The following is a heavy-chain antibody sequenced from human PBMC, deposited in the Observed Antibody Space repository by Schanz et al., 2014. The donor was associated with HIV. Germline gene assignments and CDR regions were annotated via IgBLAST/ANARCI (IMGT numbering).Heavy chain of an antibody. CDR3: ARVGRAAAGFIYYYGMDV. Sequence: QVLLHQWGAGLLKPSETLSLTCAVYGGSFRGFYWNWIRQAPGKGLEWIGEINHSGNTYKKPSLKSRVTISVDTSKNQFSLKLSSVTAADTAVYYCARVGRAAAGFIYYYGMDVWGQGTTVTVSS. D-gene: IGHD6-13*01. J-gene: IGHJ6*02. CDR2: INHSGNT. V-gene: IGHV4-34*01. CDR1: GGSFRGFY.